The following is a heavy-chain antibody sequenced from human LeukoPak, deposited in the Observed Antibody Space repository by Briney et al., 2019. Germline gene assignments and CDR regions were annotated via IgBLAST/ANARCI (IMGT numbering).Heavy chain of an antibody. D-gene: IGHD5-12*01. CDR1: GGSISSYY. Sequence: SETLSLTCTVSGGSISSYYWTWIRQSPGKGLEWIAYIYYSGSTDYNPSLKSRATISVDRSKNQFSLKLTSVTAADTAVYYCARETQYSGYFDYWGQGTLVTVSS. CDR3: ARETQYSGYFDY. CDR2: IYYSGST. V-gene: IGHV4-59*01. J-gene: IGHJ4*02.